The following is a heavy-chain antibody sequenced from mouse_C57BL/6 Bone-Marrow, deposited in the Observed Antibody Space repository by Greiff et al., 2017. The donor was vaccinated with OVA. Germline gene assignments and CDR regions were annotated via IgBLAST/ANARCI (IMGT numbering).Heavy chain of an antibody. D-gene: IGHD2-4*01. Sequence: VQLKQSGPELVKPGASVKISCKASGYSFTGYYMNWVKQSPEKSLEWIGEINPSTGGTTYNQKFKAKATLPVDKSSSTAYMQLKRLTSEDAAVYYCAISYYDCGRFAYWGQGTLVTVSA. CDR1: GYSFTGYY. CDR3: AISYYDCGRFAY. CDR2: INPSTGGT. V-gene: IGHV1-42*01. J-gene: IGHJ3*01.